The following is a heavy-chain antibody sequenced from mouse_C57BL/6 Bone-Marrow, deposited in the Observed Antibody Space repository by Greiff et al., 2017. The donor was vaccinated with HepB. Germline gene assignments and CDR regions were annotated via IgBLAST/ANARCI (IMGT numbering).Heavy chain of an antibody. J-gene: IGHJ4*01. Sequence: EVQLVESGGGLVQPGGSLKLSCAASGFTFSDYYMYWVRQTPEKRLEWVAYISNGGGSTYYPDTVKGRFTISRDNAKNTLYLQMSRLKSEDTAMYYCASPLAGAMDYWGQGTSVTVSS. CDR1: GFTFSDYY. CDR3: ASPLAGAMDY. V-gene: IGHV5-12*01. CDR2: ISNGGGST.